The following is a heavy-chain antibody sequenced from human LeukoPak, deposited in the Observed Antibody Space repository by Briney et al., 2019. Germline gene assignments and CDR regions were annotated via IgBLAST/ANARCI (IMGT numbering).Heavy chain of an antibody. V-gene: IGHV4-39*01. CDR2: IYYSGNT. J-gene: IGHJ3*02. Sequence: GSLRLSCAASGFTFSSYSMNWIRQPPGKGLEWIGSIYYSGNTYYNPSLKSRVTISVDTSKNQFSLRLSSVTAADTAVYYCASGIDSSGNAFDIWGQGTMVTVSS. D-gene: IGHD3-22*01. CDR3: ASGIDSSGNAFDI. CDR1: GFTFSSYS.